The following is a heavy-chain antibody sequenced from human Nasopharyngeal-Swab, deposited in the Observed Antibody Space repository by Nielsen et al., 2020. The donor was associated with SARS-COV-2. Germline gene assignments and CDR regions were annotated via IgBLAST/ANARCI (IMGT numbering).Heavy chain of an antibody. D-gene: IGHD3-16*01. V-gene: IGHV3-33*01. CDR1: GFTFSSYG. CDR3: ARDAGGSGGGY. J-gene: IGHJ4*02. Sequence: GVSLKISFAASGFTFSSYGMHWVRQAPGKGLEWVAVIWYDGSNKYYADSVKGRFTISRDNSKNTLYLQMNSLRAEDTAVYYCARDAGGSGGGYWGQGTLVTVSS. CDR2: IWYDGSNK.